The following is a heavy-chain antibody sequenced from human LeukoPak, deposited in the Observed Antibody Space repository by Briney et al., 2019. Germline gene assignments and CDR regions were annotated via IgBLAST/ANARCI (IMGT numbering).Heavy chain of an antibody. D-gene: IGHD6-13*01. Sequence: PGGSLGLSCAASGFTVSSNYMSWVRQAPGKGLEWVSVIYSGGSTYYADSVKGRFTISRDNSKNTLYLQMNSLRAEDTAVYYCARGTYSSSWSFDYWGQGTLVTVSS. CDR2: IYSGGST. V-gene: IGHV3-53*01. CDR1: GFTVSSNY. J-gene: IGHJ4*02. CDR3: ARGTYSSSWSFDY.